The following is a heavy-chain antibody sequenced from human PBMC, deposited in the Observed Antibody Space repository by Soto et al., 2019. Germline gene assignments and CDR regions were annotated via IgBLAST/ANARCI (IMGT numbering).Heavy chain of an antibody. CDR2: ISGSGGST. J-gene: IGHJ3*02. CDR3: AKLPIAPRADHTLGAFDI. D-gene: IGHD2-21*01. V-gene: IGHV3-23*01. Sequence: EVQLLESGGGLVQPGGSLRLSCAASGFTFSSYAMSWVRQAPGKGLEWVSAISGSGGSTYYADSAKGRFTISRDNSKDTLYLQMNSLRAEDTAVYYCAKLPIAPRADHTLGAFDIWGQGTMVTVSS. CDR1: GFTFSSYA.